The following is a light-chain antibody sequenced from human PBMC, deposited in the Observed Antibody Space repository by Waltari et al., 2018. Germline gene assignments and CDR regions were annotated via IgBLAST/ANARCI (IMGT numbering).Light chain of an antibody. CDR3: QQYGNSPVT. CDR2: GAS. CDR1: QSVTSSH. J-gene: IGKJ4*01. Sequence: VVLTQSPGTLSLSPGERATLSCRASQSVTSSHVAWYQQRPGQAPRLVIHGASSRATGIPDRFSGSGSGTDFTLTISRLETEDFAVYYCQQYGNSPVTFGGGTRVEIK. V-gene: IGKV3-20*01.